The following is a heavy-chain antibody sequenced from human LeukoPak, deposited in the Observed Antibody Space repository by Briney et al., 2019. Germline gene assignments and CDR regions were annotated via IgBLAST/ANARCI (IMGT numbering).Heavy chain of an antibody. V-gene: IGHV3-9*01. CDR2: ISWNSGSI. CDR3: AKDIQYSSSSVVFDY. J-gene: IGHJ4*02. Sequence: GGSLRLSCAASGFTFSSYAMHWVRQALGKGLEWVSGISWNSGSIDYADSVKGRFTISRDNAKNSLFLQMNSLRPEDTALYYCAKDIQYSSSSVVFDYWGQGTLVTVSS. CDR1: GFTFSSYA. D-gene: IGHD6-6*01.